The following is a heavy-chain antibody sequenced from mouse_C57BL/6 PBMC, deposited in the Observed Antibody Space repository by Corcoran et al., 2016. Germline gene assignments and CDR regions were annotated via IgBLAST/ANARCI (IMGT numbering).Heavy chain of an antibody. CDR3: ARLVYYFDY. Sequence: EVQLQQSGPELVKPGASVKISCKASGYTFTDYYMNWVKQSHGKSLEWIGDINTNNGGTSYNQKFKGKATLTVNKSSSTAYMELRSLTSEDSAVYYCARLVYYFDYWGQGTTLTVSS. D-gene: IGHD1-1*02. CDR2: INTNNGGT. J-gene: IGHJ2*01. V-gene: IGHV1-26*01. CDR1: GYTFTDYY.